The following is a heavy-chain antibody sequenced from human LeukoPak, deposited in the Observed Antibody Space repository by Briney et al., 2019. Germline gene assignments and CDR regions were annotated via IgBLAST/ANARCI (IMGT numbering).Heavy chain of an antibody. CDR2: INPNSGGT. Sequence: ASMKVSCKASGYTFTGYYIHWARQAPGQGLEWMGWINPNSGGTNYAQKFQGRVTMTRDTSISTAYMDLSRLRSDDTAVYYCARIVKARGTTFDYWGQGTLVTVSS. CDR3: ARIVKARGTTFDY. V-gene: IGHV1-2*02. J-gene: IGHJ4*02. CDR1: GYTFTGYY. D-gene: IGHD1/OR15-1a*01.